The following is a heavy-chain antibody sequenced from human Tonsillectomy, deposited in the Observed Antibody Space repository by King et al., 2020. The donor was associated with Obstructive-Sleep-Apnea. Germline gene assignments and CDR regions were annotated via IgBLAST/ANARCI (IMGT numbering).Heavy chain of an antibody. CDR3: AKAPVHYIGTSGYDC. V-gene: IGHV3-9*01. CDR2: IDWNSGSI. CDR1: GFTFDDYA. Sequence: VQLVESGGGLVQPGRSLRLSCAASGFTFDDYAMHWVRQAPGKGLEWVSGIDWNSGSIGYADSVKGRFTISRDNAKNSLYLQMNSLRAEDTAFYYCAKAPVHYIGTSGYDCWGQGTLVTVSS. D-gene: IGHD5-12*01. J-gene: IGHJ4*02.